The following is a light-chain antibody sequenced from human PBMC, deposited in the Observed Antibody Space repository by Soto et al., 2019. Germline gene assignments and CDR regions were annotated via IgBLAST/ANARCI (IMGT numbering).Light chain of an antibody. CDR2: AAS. CDR3: QQANSFPRT. J-gene: IGKJ4*01. V-gene: IGKV1D-12*01. CDR1: QGISSW. Sequence: DIQMTQSPSSVSASVGDRVTITCRASQGISSWLAWSQQKPGKAPKLLISAASSLQSGVASRFSGSGSGTDFTLTISSLQPEDFATDYCQQANSFPRTFGGGTKVEIK.